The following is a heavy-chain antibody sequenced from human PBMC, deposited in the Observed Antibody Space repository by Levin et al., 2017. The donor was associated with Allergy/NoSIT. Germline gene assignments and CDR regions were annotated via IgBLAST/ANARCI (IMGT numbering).Heavy chain of an antibody. CDR3: ARAYCSGGSCYGDAFDI. Sequence: GASVKVSCKASGYTFTSYAMNWVRQAPGQGLEWMGWINTNTGNPTYAQGFTGRFVFSLDTSVSTAYLQISSLKAEDTAVYYCARAYCSGGSCYGDAFDIWGQGTMVTVSS. J-gene: IGHJ3*02. CDR1: GYTFTSYA. D-gene: IGHD2-15*01. CDR2: INTNTGNP. V-gene: IGHV7-4-1*02.